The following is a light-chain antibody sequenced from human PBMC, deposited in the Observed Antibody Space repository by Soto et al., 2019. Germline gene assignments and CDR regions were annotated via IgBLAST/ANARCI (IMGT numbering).Light chain of an antibody. CDR1: QVITAY. CDR2: DTS. Sequence: DIQLSQSASSLSASVGDRVTITCRASQVITAYLNWYQQKPGKAPKLVIYDTSNLEIGVPSRFGGSGSGTDFTFTITGLQPEDAATYYCQQYESLPYTFVQGTKLEI. CDR3: QQYESLPYT. J-gene: IGKJ2*01. V-gene: IGKV1-33*01.